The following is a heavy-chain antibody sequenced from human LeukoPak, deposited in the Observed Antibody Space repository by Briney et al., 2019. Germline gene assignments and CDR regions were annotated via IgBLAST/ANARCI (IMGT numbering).Heavy chain of an antibody. D-gene: IGHD3-22*01. V-gene: IGHV3-33*01. Sequence: GRSLRLSCAASGFTFSSYGMHWVRQAPGKGLEWVAVIWYDGSNKYYADSVKGRFTISRDDSKNTLYLQMNSLRAEDTAVYYCARDSNYYDSSGYLRADDYWGQGTLVTVSS. CDR3: ARDSNYYDSSGYLRADDY. CDR1: GFTFSSYG. J-gene: IGHJ4*02. CDR2: IWYDGSNK.